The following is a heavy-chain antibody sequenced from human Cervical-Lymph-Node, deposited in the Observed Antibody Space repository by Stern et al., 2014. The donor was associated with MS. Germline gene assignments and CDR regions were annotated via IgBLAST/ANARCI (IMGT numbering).Heavy chain of an antibody. CDR1: GDTFIRYY. Sequence: QVQLVQSGALVKKPGASVKVSCKGSGDTFIRYYIQWVRQAPGQGLEWMGIVNAKGGSARYAQKFQGRVTMASDTSTSTVSMELSSLRSEDTAVYYCATLYDSSGNYGMEVWGQGTTVIVSS. CDR3: ATLYDSSGNYGMEV. V-gene: IGHV1-46*01. J-gene: IGHJ6*02. D-gene: IGHD5/OR15-5a*01. CDR2: VNAKGGSA.